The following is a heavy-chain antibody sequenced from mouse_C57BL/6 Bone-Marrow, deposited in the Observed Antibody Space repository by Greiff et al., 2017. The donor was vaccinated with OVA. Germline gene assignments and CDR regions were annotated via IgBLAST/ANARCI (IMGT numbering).Heavy chain of an antibody. D-gene: IGHD1-1*02. J-gene: IGHJ1*03. V-gene: IGHV1-76*01. CDR1: GYTFTDYY. Sequence: VQLKESGAELVRPGASVKLSCKASGYTFTDYYINWVKQRPGQGLEWIARIYPGSGNTYYNEKFKGKATLTAEKSSSTAYMQLSSLTSEDSAVYFCASYGYSYFDVWGTGTTVTVSS. CDR2: IYPGSGNT. CDR3: ASYGYSYFDV.